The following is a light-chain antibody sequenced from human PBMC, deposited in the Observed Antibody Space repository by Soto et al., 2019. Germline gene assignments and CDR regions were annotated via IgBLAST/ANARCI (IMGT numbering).Light chain of an antibody. Sequence: QSALTQPASVSGSPGQSITLSCAGTTNDIGSYNYVSWFQQHPGKAPKLIIYEVTHRPSGISTRFSGSKSGNTASLTISGLQAEDEAVYFGSSYEFSTTLRVFGGGTKVTVL. CDR3: SSYEFSTTLRV. V-gene: IGLV2-14*01. CDR1: TNDIGSYNY. J-gene: IGLJ3*02. CDR2: EVT.